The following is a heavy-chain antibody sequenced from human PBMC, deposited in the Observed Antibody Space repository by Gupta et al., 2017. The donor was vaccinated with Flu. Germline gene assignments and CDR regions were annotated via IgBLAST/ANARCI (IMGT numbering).Heavy chain of an antibody. V-gene: IGHV4-34*01. CDR2: INHSGST. J-gene: IGHJ4*02. Sequence: QVQLQQWGAGLLKPSETLSLTCAVYGGSFSGYYWSWLRQPPGKGLEWIGEINHSGSTNSNPSPKSRVTISVDTSKNQFSLKLSSVTAADTAVYYGARGPLITYFDYWGQGTLVTVSS. D-gene: IGHD1-20*01. CDR1: GGSFSGYY. CDR3: ARGPLITYFDY.